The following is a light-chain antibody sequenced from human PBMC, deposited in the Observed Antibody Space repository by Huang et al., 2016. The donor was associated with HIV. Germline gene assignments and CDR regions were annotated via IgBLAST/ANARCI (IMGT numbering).Light chain of an antibody. CDR3: QQYSNWPRGT. CDR1: QSITHS. CDR2: DAS. V-gene: IGKV3-15*01. Sequence: EIVMTQSPDTLSVSPGERVSLSYRASQSITHSLAWYQQKPGQPPRLLFYDASTRAPGISARFRGGGSGTDFTLTISSLQSEDVGIYYCQQYSNWPRGTFGQGTRVQIK. J-gene: IGKJ1*01.